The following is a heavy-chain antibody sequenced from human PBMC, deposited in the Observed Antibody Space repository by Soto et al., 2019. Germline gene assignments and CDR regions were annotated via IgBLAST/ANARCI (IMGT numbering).Heavy chain of an antibody. Sequence: PSETLSLTCTVSGGSISSYYWSWIRQPPGKGQEWIGYIYYSGSTNYNPSLKSRVTISVDTSKNQFSLKLSSVTAADTAVYYCPRGPPYDGGGYLCVYFDSWGQGTLGKVSS. D-gene: IGHD3-22*01. CDR2: IYYSGST. CDR3: PRGPPYDGGGYLCVYFDS. CDR1: GGSISSYY. J-gene: IGHJ4*02. V-gene: IGHV4-59*08.